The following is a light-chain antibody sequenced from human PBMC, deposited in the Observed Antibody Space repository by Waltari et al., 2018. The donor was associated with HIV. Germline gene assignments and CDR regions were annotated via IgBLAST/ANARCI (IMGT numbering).Light chain of an antibody. CDR2: EVT. J-gene: IGLJ2*01. CDR3: SSYAPTNKFYVL. CDR1: SSDIGGYNY. V-gene: IGLV2-8*01. Sequence: QSALTQPPSASGSPGQSVTMSCTGTSSDIGGYNYVSWYQQHPGKAPKLIMTEVTNRPSGVPDRSSGYKSGNTASLTVSGLQAEDEAHYYCSSYAPTNKFYVLFGGGTTLTVL.